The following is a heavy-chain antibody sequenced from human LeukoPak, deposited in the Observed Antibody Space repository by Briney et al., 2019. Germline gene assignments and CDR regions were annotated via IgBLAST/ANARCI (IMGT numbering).Heavy chain of an antibody. CDR3: ATDGAWAFQE. V-gene: IGHV3-30*02. D-gene: IGHD7-27*01. CDR2: IRNDGSDK. CDR1: GFTFRTRG. Sequence: GGSLRLSCAASGFTFRTRGFHWLRQTPGKGLEWVSFIRNDGSDKYYADSVRGRLTIPRDNSKKPVYLQMNSLRPEDTAVYYCATDGAWAFQEWGQGTLVIVSS. J-gene: IGHJ1*01.